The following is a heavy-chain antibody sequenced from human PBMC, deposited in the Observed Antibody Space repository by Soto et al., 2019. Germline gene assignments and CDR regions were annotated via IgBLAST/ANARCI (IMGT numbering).Heavy chain of an antibody. CDR1: GGSISSSSYY. CDR3: ARHAVNWRTLPHFDY. J-gene: IGHJ4*02. V-gene: IGHV4-39*01. CDR2: IYYSGST. D-gene: IGHD1-20*01. Sequence: QLQQQESGPGLVKPSETLSLTCTVSGGSISSSSYYWGWIRQPPGKGLEWIGSIYYSGSTYYNPSLKSRVTISVDTSKNQFSLKLSSVTAADTAVYYCARHAVNWRTLPHFDYWGQGTLVTVSS.